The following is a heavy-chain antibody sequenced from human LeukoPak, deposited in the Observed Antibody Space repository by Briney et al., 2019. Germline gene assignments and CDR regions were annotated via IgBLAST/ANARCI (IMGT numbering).Heavy chain of an antibody. V-gene: IGHV1-2*06. CDR2: INPNNGGT. CDR1: GYTFTGYY. D-gene: IGHD3-22*01. J-gene: IGHJ3*02. Sequence: EASVKVYCKASGYTFTGYYIHWVRQAPGQGLEWMGRINPNNGGTNYAQKFQGRVTMTRDMSMSTAYMELSRLRSVDTAVYYCAGEDNSSGYRPFDIWGQGTMVTVPS. CDR3: AGEDNSSGYRPFDI.